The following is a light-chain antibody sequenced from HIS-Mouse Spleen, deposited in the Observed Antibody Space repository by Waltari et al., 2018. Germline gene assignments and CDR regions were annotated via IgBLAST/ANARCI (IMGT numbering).Light chain of an antibody. CDR3: YSTDSSGNHRV. V-gene: IGLV3-10*01. CDR2: EDS. Sequence: SYELTQPPSVSVSPGQTARITSSVDALPKKYAYWYQQKSGHAPVLVIYEDSKRPSGIPERFSGSSSGTMATLTISGAQVEDEADYYCYSTDSSGNHRVFGGGTKLTVI. CDR1: ALPKKY. J-gene: IGLJ2*01.